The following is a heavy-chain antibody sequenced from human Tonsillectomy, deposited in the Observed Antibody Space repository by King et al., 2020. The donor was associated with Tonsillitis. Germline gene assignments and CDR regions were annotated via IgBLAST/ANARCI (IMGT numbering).Heavy chain of an antibody. CDR1: GFTFSTXA. D-gene: IGHD3-10*01. Sequence: VQLVESGGGVVQPGRSLRLSCAASGFTFSTXAMHWVRQAPGKGLEWVAVISYDGSNKYYADSVQGRFTISRDNSKNTLYLQMNSLRPDDTAVYYCARXRAGGXXYHAVDFWXXGTLVTVXS. V-gene: IGHV3-30-3*01. CDR3: ARXRAGGXXYHAVDF. J-gene: IGHJ4*02. CDR2: ISYDGSNK.